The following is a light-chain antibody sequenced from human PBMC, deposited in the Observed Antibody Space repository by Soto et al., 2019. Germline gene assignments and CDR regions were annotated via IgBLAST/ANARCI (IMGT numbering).Light chain of an antibody. Sequence: IQMTQSPSTLSASVGGTVNISCRASQSISVSLAWYQQKPGKAPRLLIYDASTLQGGVPSRFSGRGSGTEFTLTVTSLQPEDFATYYCQQYNSYSPAWTFGQGTKVDIK. CDR2: DAS. CDR1: QSISVS. CDR3: QQYNSYSPAWT. J-gene: IGKJ1*01. V-gene: IGKV1-5*01.